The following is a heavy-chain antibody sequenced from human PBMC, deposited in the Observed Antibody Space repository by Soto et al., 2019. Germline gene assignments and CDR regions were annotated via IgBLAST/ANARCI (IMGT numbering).Heavy chain of an antibody. Sequence: ASETLSLTCAVYGGSFSGYCWSWIRQPPGKGLEWIGEINHSGSTNYNPSLKSRVTISVDTSKNQFSLKLSSVTAADTAVYYCARGGSGWYYYYGMDVWGQGTTVTVSS. D-gene: IGHD6-19*01. J-gene: IGHJ6*02. CDR1: GGSFSGYC. CDR3: ARGGSGWYYYYGMDV. V-gene: IGHV4-34*01. CDR2: INHSGST.